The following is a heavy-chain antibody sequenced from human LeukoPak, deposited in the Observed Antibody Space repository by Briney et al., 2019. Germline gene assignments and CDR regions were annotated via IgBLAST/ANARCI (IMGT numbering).Heavy chain of an antibody. V-gene: IGHV3-33*01. J-gene: IGHJ4*02. CDR1: GFTFSSYG. Sequence: GGSLRLSCAASGFTFSSYGMHWVRQAPGKGLEWVAVIWYDGSNKYYADSVKGRFTISRDNSKNTLYLQMNSLRAEDTAVYYCARDARALGYYGSGSYGHFDYWGQGTLVTVSS. D-gene: IGHD3-10*01. CDR2: IWYDGSNK. CDR3: ARDARALGYYGSGSYGHFDY.